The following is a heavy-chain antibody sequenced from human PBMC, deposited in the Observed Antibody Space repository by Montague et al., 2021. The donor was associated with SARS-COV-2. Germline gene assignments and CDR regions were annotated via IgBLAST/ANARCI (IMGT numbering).Heavy chain of an antibody. V-gene: IGHV4-61*02. CDR3: ASEPPGF. Sequence: TLSLTCTVSGASINSGNYYWNLIRQPAGKGLEWIGRIYTNGGATYNPSLKSRVTISLDTSKNQFSLTLTSVTAADTAVYYCASEPPGFWGQGTLVAVSS. CDR2: IYTNGGA. J-gene: IGHJ4*02. CDR1: GASINSGNYY.